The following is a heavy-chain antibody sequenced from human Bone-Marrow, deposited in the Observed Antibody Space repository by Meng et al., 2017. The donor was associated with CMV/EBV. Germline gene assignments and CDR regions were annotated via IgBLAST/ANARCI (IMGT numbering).Heavy chain of an antibody. D-gene: IGHD1-26*01. V-gene: IGHV1-18*01. Sequence: ASVKVSCKASGYTFTSYGISWLRQAPGQGLEWMGWISAYNGNTNYAQKLQGRVTMTTDTYTSTAYMELRSLRSDDTAVYYCARGSSGSYYLDWFDPWGQGTLVTVYS. CDR1: GYTFTSYG. CDR2: ISAYNGNT. J-gene: IGHJ5*02. CDR3: ARGSSGSYYLDWFDP.